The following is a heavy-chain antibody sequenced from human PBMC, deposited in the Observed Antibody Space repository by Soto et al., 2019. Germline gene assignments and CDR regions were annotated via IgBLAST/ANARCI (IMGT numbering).Heavy chain of an antibody. J-gene: IGHJ4*02. CDR2: IYYSGST. D-gene: IGHD3-10*01. V-gene: IGHV4-59*08. Sequence: PSETLSLTCTVSGVSISSYYWSWIRQPPGKGLEWIGYIYYSGSTNYNPSLKSRVTISVDTSKNQFSLKLTSMTAADTAVYYCARHNYGSGSTYFDYWGQGTLVTVSS. CDR1: GVSISSYY. CDR3: ARHNYGSGSTYFDY.